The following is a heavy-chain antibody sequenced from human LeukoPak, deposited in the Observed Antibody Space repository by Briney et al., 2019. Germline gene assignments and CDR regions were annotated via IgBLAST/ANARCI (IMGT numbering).Heavy chain of an antibody. CDR2: ISYDGSNK. D-gene: IGHD6-19*01. V-gene: IGHV3-30-3*01. CDR3: ARDWEWLVN. J-gene: IGHJ4*02. Sequence: GGSLRLSCAASGFTFSSYAMHWVRQAPGKGLEWVAVISYDGSNKYYADSVKGRFTISRDNSKNTLYLQMSSLRAEDTAVYYCARDWEWLVNWGQGTLVTVSS. CDR1: GFTFSSYA.